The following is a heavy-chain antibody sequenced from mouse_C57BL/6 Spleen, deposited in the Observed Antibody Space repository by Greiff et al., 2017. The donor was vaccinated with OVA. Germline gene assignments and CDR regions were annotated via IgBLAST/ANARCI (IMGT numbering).Heavy chain of an antibody. CDR1: GYAFSSSW. V-gene: IGHV1-82*01. CDR3: ARSGDYYGAMDY. D-gene: IGHD2-1*01. CDR2: IYPGDGDT. Sequence: VQLQQSGPELVKPGASVKISCKASGYAFSSSWMNWVKQRPGKGLEWIGRIYPGDGDTNYNGKFKGKATLTADKSSSTAYMQLSSLTSEDSAVYVCARSGDYYGAMDYWGQGTSVTVSS. J-gene: IGHJ4*01.